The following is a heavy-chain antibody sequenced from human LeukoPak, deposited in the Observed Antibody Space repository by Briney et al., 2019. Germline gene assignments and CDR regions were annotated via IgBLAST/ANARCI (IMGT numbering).Heavy chain of an antibody. V-gene: IGHV4-38-2*01. J-gene: IGHJ3*02. CDR1: GYSISSGYD. CDR3: ARAVPATIDAFDI. CDR2: IQHSGST. D-gene: IGHD2-2*02. Sequence: PSETLSLICAVSGYSISSGYDWGWIRQPPGKGLEWIGHIQHSGSTYYNPSLKSRVTISVDTSKNQFPLMSKNQFSLKLSSVTAADTAVYYCARAVPATIDAFDIWGQGTMVTVSS.